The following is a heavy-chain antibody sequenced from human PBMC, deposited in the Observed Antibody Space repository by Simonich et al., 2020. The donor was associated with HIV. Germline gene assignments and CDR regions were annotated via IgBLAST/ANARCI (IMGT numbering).Heavy chain of an antibody. Sequence: QVQLQQWGAGLLKPSETLSLTCAVYGGSFSGYYWSWIRQPPRKGLGWIGEINHSGSTNYKSSLNSRATISVDKSKNQFSLKLSSVTAADTAIYYCARRDRELILYFDYWGQGNLVTVSS. J-gene: IGHJ4*02. V-gene: IGHV4-34*01. CDR3: ARRDRELILYFDY. D-gene: IGHD3-3*01. CDR2: INHSGST. CDR1: GGSFSGYY.